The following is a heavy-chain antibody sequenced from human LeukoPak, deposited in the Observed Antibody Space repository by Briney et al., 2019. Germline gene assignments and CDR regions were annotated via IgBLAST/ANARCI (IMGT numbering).Heavy chain of an antibody. Sequence: GGSLRLSCAASGFTFSSYSMNWVRQAPGKGLEWVSSISSSSSYIYYADSVKGRFTISRDNAKNSLYLQMNSLRAEDTAVYYCARGRDLVGATNDYWGQGTLVTVSS. D-gene: IGHD1-26*01. V-gene: IGHV3-21*01. CDR2: ISSSSSYI. CDR1: GFTFSSYS. J-gene: IGHJ4*02. CDR3: ARGRDLVGATNDY.